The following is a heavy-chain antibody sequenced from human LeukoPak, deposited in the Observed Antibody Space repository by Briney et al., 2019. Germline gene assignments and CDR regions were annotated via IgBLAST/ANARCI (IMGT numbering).Heavy chain of an antibody. D-gene: IGHD2-15*01. CDR2: ISTSSSYI. J-gene: IGHJ4*02. Sequence: GGSLRLSCAASGFTFNKYTMNWVRQAPGKGLEWVSSISTSSSYIYYADSVKGRFTISRDNAKNSLYLQMNSLRAEDTAVYYCARVGYCSGGSCSVGFDYWGQGTLVTVSS. CDR3: ARVGYCSGGSCSVGFDY. V-gene: IGHV3-21*01. CDR1: GFTFNKYT.